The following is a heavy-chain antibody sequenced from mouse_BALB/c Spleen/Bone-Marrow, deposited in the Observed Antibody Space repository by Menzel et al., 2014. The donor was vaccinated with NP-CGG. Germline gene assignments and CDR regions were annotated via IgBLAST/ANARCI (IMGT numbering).Heavy chain of an antibody. CDR2: INSNGGST. CDR3: ARTWAYYAMDY. Sequence: EVKLVESGGGLVQPGGSLKLSCAASGFTFSSYGMSWVRQTPDKRLELVATINSNGGSTYYPDSVKGRFTISRDNAKNTLYLQMRSLKSEDTAMYYCARTWAYYAMDYWGQGTSVTVSS. J-gene: IGHJ4*01. D-gene: IGHD4-1*01. V-gene: IGHV5-6-3*01. CDR1: GFTFSSYG.